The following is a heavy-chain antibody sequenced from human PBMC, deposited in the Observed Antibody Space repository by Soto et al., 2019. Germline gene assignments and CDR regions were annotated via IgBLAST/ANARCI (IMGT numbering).Heavy chain of an antibody. CDR3: ARVDTAMTLSRRYFDY. V-gene: IGHV1-69*13. CDR1: GGTFSSYA. D-gene: IGHD5-18*01. Sequence: GASVKVSCKASGGTFSSYAISWVRQAPGQGLEWMGGIIPIFGTANYAQKFQGRVTITADESTSTAYMELSSLRSEDTAVYYCARVDTAMTLSRRYFDYWGQGTLVTVSS. J-gene: IGHJ4*02. CDR2: IIPIFGTA.